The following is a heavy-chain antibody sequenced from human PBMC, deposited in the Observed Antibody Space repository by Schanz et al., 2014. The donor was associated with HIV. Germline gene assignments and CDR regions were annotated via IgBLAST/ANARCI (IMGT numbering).Heavy chain of an antibody. V-gene: IGHV4-34*01. D-gene: IGHD3-22*01. J-gene: IGHJ4*02. Sequence: QVPLQQWGAGLLKPSETLSLTCAVYGESFSGYFWTWIRQSPGKGLEWIGEINHSGSTTYNPSLQSRITISLDTSKNQFSLGRSPVTAADTAVYYCARDNDPYYYDNGGHYDRLFDYWGQGTKVTVSS. CDR1: GESFSGYF. CDR2: INHSGST. CDR3: ARDNDPYYYDNGGHYDRLFDY.